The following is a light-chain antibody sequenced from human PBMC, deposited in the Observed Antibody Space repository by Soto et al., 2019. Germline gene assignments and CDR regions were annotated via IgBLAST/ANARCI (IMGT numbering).Light chain of an antibody. CDR3: HHYGYGADT. CDR2: GAS. V-gene: IGKV3-20*01. J-gene: IGKJ2*01. CDR1: ERVRNNS. Sequence: ELILTQSPGTLSFSPGERATLSCRASERVRNNSLAWYQQHPGQAPRLLIFGASSRATGIPDRFTGTGSGSDFSLTISRLEPDDSAVYFCHHYGYGADTFGQGTKLEIK.